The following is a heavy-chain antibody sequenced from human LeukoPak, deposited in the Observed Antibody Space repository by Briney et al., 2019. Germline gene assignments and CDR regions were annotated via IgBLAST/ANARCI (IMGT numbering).Heavy chain of an antibody. CDR2: FDPEDGET. CDR3: ATFGSYSLGFVV. D-gene: IGHD1-26*01. V-gene: IGHV1-24*01. J-gene: IGHJ4*02. Sequence: ASVKVSCKVSGYTLTELSMHWVRQAPGKGLEWMGGFDPEDGETIYAQKFQGRVTMTEDTSTDTAYMELSSLRSEDTAVYYCATFGSYSLGFVVWGQGTLVTVSS. CDR1: GYTLTELS.